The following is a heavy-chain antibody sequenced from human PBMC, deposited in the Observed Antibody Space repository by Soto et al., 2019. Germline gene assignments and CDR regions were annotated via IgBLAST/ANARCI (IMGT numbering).Heavy chain of an antibody. Sequence: QVQLVESGGGVVQPGRSLRLSCAASGFTFSNYGMHWVRQAPGKGPEWVAVISSDGSRKYYADLVKGRFTISRDDAKNTLYLQMNSLKTDDTALYYCATDATIAPRWALDIWRQGTLVTVSS. J-gene: IGHJ3*02. CDR2: ISSDGSRK. V-gene: IGHV3-30*03. D-gene: IGHD6-13*01. CDR1: GFTFSNYG. CDR3: ATDATIAPRWALDI.